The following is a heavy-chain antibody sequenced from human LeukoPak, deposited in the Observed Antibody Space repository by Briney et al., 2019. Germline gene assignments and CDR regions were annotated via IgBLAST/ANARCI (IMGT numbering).Heavy chain of an antibody. J-gene: IGHJ4*02. Sequence: GETLKISCKASRYSFPSYWNGWLRHMSVPGLDWMGIIYPGDSDTRYSPSFQGQVTISADKSISTAYLQWSSLKASDTAMYYCARGPVYYDILTGLDYWGQGTLVTVSS. CDR3: ARGPVYYDILTGLDY. V-gene: IGHV5-51*01. D-gene: IGHD3-9*01. CDR2: IYPGDSDT. CDR1: RYSFPSYW.